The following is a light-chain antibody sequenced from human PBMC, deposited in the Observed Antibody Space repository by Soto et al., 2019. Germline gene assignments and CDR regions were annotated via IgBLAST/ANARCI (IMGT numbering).Light chain of an antibody. V-gene: IGKV4-1*01. CDR1: QSVLYSSNNKNH. J-gene: IGKJ2*01. Sequence: DIVMTQSPDSLAVSLGERATINCKSSQSVLYSSNNKNHLAWNQQKPGQPPKLLIYWASTRESGVPDRFSGSGSGTDFTLTISSLQAEDVAVYYCQQYYSTLWYTFGQGTKLEIK. CDR2: WAS. CDR3: QQYYSTLWYT.